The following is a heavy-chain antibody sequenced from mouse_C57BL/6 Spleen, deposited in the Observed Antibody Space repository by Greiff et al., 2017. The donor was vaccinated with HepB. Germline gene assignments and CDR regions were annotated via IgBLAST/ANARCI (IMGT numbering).Heavy chain of an antibody. CDR3: ARSTYYGSSYRYFDV. J-gene: IGHJ1*03. V-gene: IGHV1-52*01. D-gene: IGHD1-1*01. CDR1: GYTFTSYW. CDR2: IDPSDSET. Sequence: QVQLQQPGAELVRPGSSVKLSCKASGYTFTSYWMHWVKQRPIQGLEWIGNIDPSDSETHYNQKFKDKATLTVDKSSSTAYMQLSSLTSEDSAVYDCARSTYYGSSYRYFDVWGTGTTVTVSS.